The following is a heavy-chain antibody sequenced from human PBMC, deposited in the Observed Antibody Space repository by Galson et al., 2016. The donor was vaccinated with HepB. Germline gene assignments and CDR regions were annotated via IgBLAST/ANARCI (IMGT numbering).Heavy chain of an antibody. CDR1: RFTFSSYA. CDR3: AKDRARGAFYDILTGEVDC. J-gene: IGHJ4*02. V-gene: IGHV3-23*01. CDR2: ISGSGGST. Sequence: SLRLSCAASRFTFSSYAMSWVRQAPGKGLEWVSAISGSGGSTYYADSVKGRFTISRDDSKNTLYLQMNSLRAEDTAVYYCAKDRARGAFYDILTGEVDCWGQGALVTVSS. D-gene: IGHD3-9*01.